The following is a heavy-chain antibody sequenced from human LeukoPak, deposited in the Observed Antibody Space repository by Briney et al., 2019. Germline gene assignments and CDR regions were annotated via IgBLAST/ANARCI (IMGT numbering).Heavy chain of an antibody. CDR2: IIAMFGTA. V-gene: IGHV1-69*05. D-gene: IGHD2-2*01. CDR3: ARVSDYCSSTSCYDNYYYYYMDV. J-gene: IGHJ6*03. CDR1: GGTFRRYA. Sequence: XVKVSCKASGGTFRRYAISWVRQAPGEGVEWMGGIIAMFGTANYAQKLRRRDTITTEKMTSTAYMEKRRLRSEDTAVYYCARVSDYCSSTSCYDNYYYYYMDVWGKGTTVTVSS.